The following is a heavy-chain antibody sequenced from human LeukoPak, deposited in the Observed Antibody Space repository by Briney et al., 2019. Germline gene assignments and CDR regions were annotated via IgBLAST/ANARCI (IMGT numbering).Heavy chain of an antibody. CDR3: ALVDYDFWSGSPVGPVGWFDP. J-gene: IGHJ5*02. Sequence: GESLKISCRGSGYSFTGYWIGWVRQMPGKGLEWMGIIYPGDFDTRYSPSFQGQVTISADKSISTAYLQWSSLKASDTAMYYCALVDYDFWSGSPVGPVGWFDPWGQGTLVTVSS. D-gene: IGHD3-3*01. CDR1: GYSFTGYW. CDR2: IYPGDFDT. V-gene: IGHV5-51*01.